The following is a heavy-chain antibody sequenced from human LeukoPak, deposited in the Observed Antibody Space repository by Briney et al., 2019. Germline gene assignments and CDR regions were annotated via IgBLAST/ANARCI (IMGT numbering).Heavy chain of an antibody. CDR1: GFTFSSYA. CDR3: ATRYQQLVPSIH. Sequence: TGGSLRLSCAASGFTFSSYAMSWVRQAPGKGLEWVSAISGSGGSTYYADSVKGRFTISRDNSKNTLYLQMNSLRAEDTAVYYCATRYQQLVPSIHWGQGTLVTVSS. V-gene: IGHV3-23*01. D-gene: IGHD6-13*01. J-gene: IGHJ4*02. CDR2: ISGSGGST.